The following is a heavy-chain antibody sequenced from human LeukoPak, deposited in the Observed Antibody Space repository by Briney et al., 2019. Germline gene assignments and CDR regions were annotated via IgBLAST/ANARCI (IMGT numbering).Heavy chain of an antibody. D-gene: IGHD3-3*01. Sequence: GGSLRLSCAASGFTFSSYGMHWVRQAPGKGLEWVAFIRYDGSNKYYADSVKGRFTISRDNSKNTLYLQMNSLRAEDTAVYYCAKGITIFGVVRYYYYYYMDVWGKGTTVTVSS. J-gene: IGHJ6*03. CDR1: GFTFSSYG. CDR2: IRYDGSNK. V-gene: IGHV3-30*02. CDR3: AKGITIFGVVRYYYYYYMDV.